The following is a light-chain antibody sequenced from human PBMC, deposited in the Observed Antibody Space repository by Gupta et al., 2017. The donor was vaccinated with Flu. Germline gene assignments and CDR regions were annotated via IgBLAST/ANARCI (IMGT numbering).Light chain of an antibody. CDR1: QSVRSTY. CDR3: QQEGSSATT. V-gene: IGKV3-20*01. CDR2: GAS. Sequence: GTLSLSPGERATLSCRTSQSVRSTYLAWYQQKPGQAPRLLIYGASSRATGIPDRFSGTGSGTDFTLTISRLEPEDFAVYCCQQEGSSATTFGQGTKVEIK. J-gene: IGKJ2*01.